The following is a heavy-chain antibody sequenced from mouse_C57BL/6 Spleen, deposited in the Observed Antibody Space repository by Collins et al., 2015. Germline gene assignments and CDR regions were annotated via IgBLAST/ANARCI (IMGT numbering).Heavy chain of an antibody. CDR1: GYTFTSYR. CDR2: IHPNSGST. Sequence: QVQLQQPGAELVKPGASVKLSCKASGYTFTSYRMHWVKQRPGQGLEWIGMIHPNSGSTNYNEKFKSKATLTVDKSSSTAYMQLSSLTSEDSAVYYCARQRTPYYFDYWGQGTTLTVSS. CDR3: ARQRTPYYFDY. J-gene: IGHJ2*01. V-gene: IGHV1-64*01.